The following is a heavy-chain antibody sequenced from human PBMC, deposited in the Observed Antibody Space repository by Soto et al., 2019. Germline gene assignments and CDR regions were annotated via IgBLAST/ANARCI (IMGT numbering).Heavy chain of an antibody. D-gene: IGHD1-26*01. J-gene: IGHJ4*02. V-gene: IGHV2-5*01. Sequence: QITLKESGPTLVKPTQTLTLTCTFSGFSLSTSGVGVGWIRQPPGKALEWLALLYWHDDRRYHPSLNSRLTNTTDTTNNQVVLTMTNIDPADTTTYYCAHKGGVGATFAYWGQGTLVTVSS. CDR2: LYWHDDR. CDR1: GFSLSTSGVG. CDR3: AHKGGVGATFAY.